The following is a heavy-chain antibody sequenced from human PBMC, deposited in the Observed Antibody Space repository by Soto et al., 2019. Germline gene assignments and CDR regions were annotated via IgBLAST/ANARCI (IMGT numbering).Heavy chain of an antibody. CDR2: ISSDGSNK. D-gene: IGHD4-17*01. Sequence: QVQLVESGGGVVQPGRSLRLSCAASGFTFSIYAMHWVRRAPGKGLEWVALISSDGSNKYYADSVKGRFTISRDNSKNTLYMQMNSLRAEDTALYYCARAQDFGDYSYYYSGVDVWGQGTTVTVSS. V-gene: IGHV3-30-3*01. CDR1: GFTFSIYA. CDR3: ARAQDFGDYSYYYSGVDV. J-gene: IGHJ6*02.